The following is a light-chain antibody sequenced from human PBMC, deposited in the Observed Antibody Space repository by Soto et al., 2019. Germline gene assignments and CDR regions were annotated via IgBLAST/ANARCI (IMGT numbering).Light chain of an antibody. V-gene: IGLV1-47*01. Sequence: QSVLTQPPSASGTPGQRVTISCSGSSSNIGSNYVYWYQQLPGTAPKLLIYRNNQRPSRVPDRFSGSKSGTSASLAISGLRSEDEADYYCAAWDDSLSGSYVFGTGTKVTVL. CDR3: AAWDDSLSGSYV. CDR2: RNN. CDR1: SSNIGSNY. J-gene: IGLJ1*01.